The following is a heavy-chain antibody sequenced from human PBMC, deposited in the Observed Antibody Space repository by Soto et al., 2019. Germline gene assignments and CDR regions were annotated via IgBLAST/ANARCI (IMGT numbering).Heavy chain of an antibody. V-gene: IGHV3-30*18. J-gene: IGHJ4*02. CDR1: GFTFSAFG. CDR3: AKTITSVGVSSTGRGALLDN. D-gene: IGHD3-16*01. CDR2: ISNDGNSE. Sequence: QVQLVESGGGVVQPGRSLRLSCAASGFTFSAFGMHWVRQAPGKGLEWVAVISNDGNSEHYADSVKGRFTISRDNYKNTFYLQMNSLSVEYTAVYYCAKTITSVGVSSTGRGALLDNWGQGILVSVSS.